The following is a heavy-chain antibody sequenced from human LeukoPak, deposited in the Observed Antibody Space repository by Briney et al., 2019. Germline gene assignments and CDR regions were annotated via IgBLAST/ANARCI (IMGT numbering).Heavy chain of an antibody. CDR3: ARGPPTEVTPQFDY. D-gene: IGHD4-23*01. Sequence: GGSLRLSCAASGFTFSSYAMHWVRQAPGKGLEWVAVISYDGSNKYSADSVKGRFTVPTYNYKYTLYLKMISLRDEDAAVYYCARGPPTEVTPQFDYWGQGTLVTVSS. CDR1: GFTFSSYA. V-gene: IGHV3-30*04. CDR2: ISYDGSNK. J-gene: IGHJ4*02.